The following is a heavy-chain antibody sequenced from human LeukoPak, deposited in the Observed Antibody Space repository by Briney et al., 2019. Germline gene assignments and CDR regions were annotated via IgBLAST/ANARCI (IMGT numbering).Heavy chain of an antibody. CDR1: GGSISSGSYY. D-gene: IGHD6-19*01. Sequence: SGTLSLTCTVSGGSISSGSYYWSWIRQPAGKGLEWIGRIYTSGSTNYNPSLKSRVTISVDTSKNQFSLKLSSVTAADTAVYYCARGGGYDAFDIWGQGTMVTVSS. CDR3: ARGGGYDAFDI. J-gene: IGHJ3*02. CDR2: IYTSGST. V-gene: IGHV4-61*02.